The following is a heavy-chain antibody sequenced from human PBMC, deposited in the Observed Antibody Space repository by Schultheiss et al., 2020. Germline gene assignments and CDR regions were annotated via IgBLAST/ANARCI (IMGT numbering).Heavy chain of an antibody. Sequence: GGSLRLSCAASGFTFSRYGMHWVRQAPGKGLEWVANINQDGSQKSYVDSVKGRFTISRDNAKNSLYLQMDSLRDEDTAVYYCAREEVWAFDIWGQGTMVTVSS. CDR2: INQDGSQK. CDR1: GFTFSRYG. V-gene: IGHV3-7*01. J-gene: IGHJ3*02. CDR3: AREEVWAFDI. D-gene: IGHD1-26*01.